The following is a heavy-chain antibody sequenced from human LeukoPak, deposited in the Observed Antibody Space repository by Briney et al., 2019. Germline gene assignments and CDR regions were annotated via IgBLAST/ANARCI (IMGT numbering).Heavy chain of an antibody. CDR1: RYTFTGYY. V-gene: IGHV1-2*04. CDR3: ARGAPSIAVAGTIWFDP. Sequence: ASVKVSCKASRYTFTGYYMHWVRQAPGQGLEWMGWINPNSGGTNYAQKFQGWVTMTRDTSISTAYMELSRLRSDDTAVYYCARGAPSIAVAGTIWFDPWGQGTLVTVSS. J-gene: IGHJ5*02. CDR2: INPNSGGT. D-gene: IGHD6-19*01.